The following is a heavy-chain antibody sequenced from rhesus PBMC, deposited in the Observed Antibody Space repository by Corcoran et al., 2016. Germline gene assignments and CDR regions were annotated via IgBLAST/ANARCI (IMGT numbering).Heavy chain of an antibody. CDR3: SRDSWSYFDY. Sequence: EVQLVESGGGLVQPGGSLRLSCAASGFPFIDYYMSWVRQAPGKGPEGVGFIRNKANRGTSEYAASVKGRFTISRDDSKSIASLQMNSLKTEDTAVYYCSRDSWSYFDYWGQGVLVTVSS. D-gene: IGHD6-13*01. J-gene: IGHJ4*01. CDR1: GFPFIDYY. CDR2: IRNKANRGTS. V-gene: IGHV3S22*01.